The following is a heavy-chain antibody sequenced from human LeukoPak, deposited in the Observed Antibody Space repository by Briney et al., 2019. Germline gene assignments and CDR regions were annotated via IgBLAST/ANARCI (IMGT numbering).Heavy chain of an antibody. CDR2: IYYSGST. D-gene: IGHD3-22*01. CDR3: ARVSSDYYDSSRTTDEAFDI. CDR1: GGSISSSSYY. V-gene: IGHV4-39*07. Sequence: PSETLSLTCTVSGGSISSSSYYWGWIRQPPGKGLEWIGNIYYSGSTYYNPSLKSRVTISVDTSKNQFSLKLSSVTAADTAVYYCARVSSDYYDSSRTTDEAFDIWGQGTMVTVSS. J-gene: IGHJ3*02.